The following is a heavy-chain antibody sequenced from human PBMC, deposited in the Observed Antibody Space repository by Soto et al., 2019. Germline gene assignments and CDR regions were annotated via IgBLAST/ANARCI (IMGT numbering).Heavy chain of an antibody. CDR2: ISYDGSNK. CDR3: ARVDVSWIAAVVDY. CDR1: GFTFSSYA. V-gene: IGHV3-30-3*01. D-gene: IGHD6-13*01. Sequence: QVQLVESGGGVVQPGRSLRLSCAASGFTFSSYAMHWVRQAPGKGLEWVAVISYDGSNKYYADSVKGRFTISRDNSTNTLYLQTNSLTAEDTAVYYCARVDVSWIAAVVDYWGQGTLVTVSS. J-gene: IGHJ4*02.